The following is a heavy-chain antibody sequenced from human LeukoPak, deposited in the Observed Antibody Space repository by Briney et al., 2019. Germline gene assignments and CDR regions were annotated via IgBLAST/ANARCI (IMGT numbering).Heavy chain of an antibody. J-gene: IGHJ4*02. CDR1: GGSFSGYY. V-gene: IGHV4-34*01. CDR3: ARENYDFWSGYPDY. D-gene: IGHD3-3*01. Sequence: SETLSLTCAVYGGSFSGYYWSWIRQPPWKGLEWIGEINHSGSTNYNPSLKSRVTISVDTSKNQFSLKLSSVTAADTAVYYCARENYDFWSGYPDYWGQGTLVTVSS. CDR2: INHSGST.